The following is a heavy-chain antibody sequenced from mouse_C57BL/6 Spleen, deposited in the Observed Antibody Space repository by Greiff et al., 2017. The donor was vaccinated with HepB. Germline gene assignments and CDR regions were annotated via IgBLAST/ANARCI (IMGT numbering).Heavy chain of an antibody. CDR3: ARITTVVANYAMDY. V-gene: IGHV1-64*01. Sequence: QVQLQQPGAELVKPGASVKLSCKASGYTFTSYWMHWVKQRPGQGLEWIGMIHPNSGSTNYNEKFKSKATLTVDKSSSTAYMQLSSLTSEDSAVYYFARITTVVANYAMDYWGQGTSVTVSS. D-gene: IGHD1-1*01. CDR1: GYTFTSYW. CDR2: IHPNSGST. J-gene: IGHJ4*01.